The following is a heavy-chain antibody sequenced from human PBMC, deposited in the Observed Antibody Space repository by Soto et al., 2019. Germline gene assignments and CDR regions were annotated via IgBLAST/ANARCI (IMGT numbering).Heavy chain of an antibody. CDR3: ARGRYGDY. V-gene: IGHV1-18*01. CDR2: ISAHNGNT. J-gene: IGHJ4*02. Sequence: QVHLVQSGAEVKKPGASVKVSCKASGYAFTSYGITWVRQAPGQGLEWMGWISAHNGNTDYAQKLQGRVIVTRDTSTSTAYMELRSLRSDDTAVYYCARGRYGDYWGQGVLVTVSS. D-gene: IGHD1-1*01. CDR1: GYAFTSYG.